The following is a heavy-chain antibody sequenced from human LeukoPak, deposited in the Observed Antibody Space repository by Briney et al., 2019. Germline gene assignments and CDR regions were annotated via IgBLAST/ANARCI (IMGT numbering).Heavy chain of an antibody. J-gene: IGHJ4*02. D-gene: IGHD3-9*01. CDR1: GFTFSNYA. Sequence: GASLRLSCAASGFTFSNYAMSWVRQAPGKGLEWVSAITGSGGNTYYADSVKGRSTISRDNSKNTLYLQMNSLRDEDTAVYYCAKWGDFDVLTGYYVPDFWGQGTLVTVSS. V-gene: IGHV3-23*01. CDR3: AKWGDFDVLTGYYVPDF. CDR2: ITGSGGNT.